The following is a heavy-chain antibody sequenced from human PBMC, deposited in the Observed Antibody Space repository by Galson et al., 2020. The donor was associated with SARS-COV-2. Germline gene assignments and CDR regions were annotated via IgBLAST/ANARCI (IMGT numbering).Heavy chain of an antibody. Sequence: GGSLRLSCAASGFTFSSYGMHWVRHAPGKGLEWVAVISYDGSNKYYADSVKGRFTFSRDNSKNTLYLQMNSLRAEDTAVYYCAKDAWGSYRGPFDYWGHGTLVTVSS. CDR1: GFTFSSYG. CDR2: ISYDGSNK. D-gene: IGHD3-16*02. V-gene: IGHV3-30*18. J-gene: IGHJ4*01. CDR3: AKDAWGSYRGPFDY.